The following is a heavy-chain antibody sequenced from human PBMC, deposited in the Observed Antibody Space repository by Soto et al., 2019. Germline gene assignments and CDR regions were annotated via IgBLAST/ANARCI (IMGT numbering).Heavy chain of an antibody. Sequence: QVQLVESGGGVVQPGRSLRLSCAASGFTFSSYAMHWVRQAPGKGLEWVAVISYDGGNKYYADSVKGRFTISRDNSKNXXYLQMNSLRAEDTAVYYCARESPADYGDYVCYFDYWGQGTLVTVSS. CDR2: ISYDGGNK. J-gene: IGHJ4*02. D-gene: IGHD4-17*01. CDR3: ARESPADYGDYVCYFDY. CDR1: GFTFSSYA. V-gene: IGHV3-30-3*01.